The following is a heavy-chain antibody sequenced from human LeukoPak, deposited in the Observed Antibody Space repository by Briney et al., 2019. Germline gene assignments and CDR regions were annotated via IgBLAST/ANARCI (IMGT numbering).Heavy chain of an antibody. CDR2: TYYRSKWYS. V-gene: IGHV6-1*01. Sequence: SQTLSLTCAISGDSVSSDTAAWNWIRQSPSRGLEWLGRTYYRSKWYSDHAVSVKSRITISSDTSKNQISLQLNSVTPEDTAVYYCARDPSGSGWYWYFDLWGRGTLVTVSS. CDR3: ARDPSGSGWYWYFDL. D-gene: IGHD6-19*01. J-gene: IGHJ2*01. CDR1: GDSVSSDTAA.